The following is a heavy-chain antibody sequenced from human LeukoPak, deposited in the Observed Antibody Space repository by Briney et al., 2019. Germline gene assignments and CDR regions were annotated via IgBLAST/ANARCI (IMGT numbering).Heavy chain of an antibody. CDR1: GYTFTSYG. CDR3: ARDLKRTVGATTASDY. D-gene: IGHD1-26*01. Sequence: ASVKVSCKASGYTFTSYGISWVRQAPGQGLEWMGWISAHNGDTNNAQKFQGRVSMTTDTSTSTGYMELRSLTSDDAAVYYCARDLKRTVGATTASDYWGQGTLVTVSS. J-gene: IGHJ4*02. CDR2: ISAHNGDT. V-gene: IGHV1-18*01.